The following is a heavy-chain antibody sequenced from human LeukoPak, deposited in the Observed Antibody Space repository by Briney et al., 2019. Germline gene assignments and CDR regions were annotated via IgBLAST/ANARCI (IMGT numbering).Heavy chain of an antibody. Sequence: VASVKVSCKASGYTFTSYYMHWVRQAPGQGLEWMGIINPSGGSTSYAQKFQGRVTITADKSTSTAYMELSSLRSEDTAVYYCARAGLVVMVAFDIWGQGTMVTVSS. CDR1: GYTFTSYY. V-gene: IGHV1-46*01. CDR3: ARAGLVVMVAFDI. D-gene: IGHD3-22*01. CDR2: INPSGGST. J-gene: IGHJ3*02.